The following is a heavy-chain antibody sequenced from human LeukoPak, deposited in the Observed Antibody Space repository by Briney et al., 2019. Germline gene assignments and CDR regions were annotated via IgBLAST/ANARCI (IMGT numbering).Heavy chain of an antibody. D-gene: IGHD4-17*01. Sequence: SETLSLTCTVSGGSISSGDYYWSWIRQPPGKGLEWIGYIYYSGSTYYNPSLKSRVTISVDTSKNQFSLKLSSVTAAVTAVYYCARYYGDYNRYYFDYWGQGTLVTVSS. J-gene: IGHJ4*02. CDR1: GGSISSGDYY. CDR2: IYYSGST. V-gene: IGHV4-30-4*01. CDR3: ARYYGDYNRYYFDY.